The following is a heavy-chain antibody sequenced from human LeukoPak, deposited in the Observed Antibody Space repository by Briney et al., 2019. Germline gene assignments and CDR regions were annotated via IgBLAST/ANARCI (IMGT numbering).Heavy chain of an antibody. CDR3: ARETGSGWYYFDC. J-gene: IGHJ4*02. CDR1: GFTFSSYP. CDR2: ISNDGSNK. Sequence: GRSLRLSCAASGFTFSSYPIHWVRQAPGKGLEWVAVISNDGSNKYYADSVKGRFTISRDNSKNTLYLQMDSLRAEDTAVYYCARETGSGWYYFDCWGQGALVTVSS. V-gene: IGHV3-30-3*01. D-gene: IGHD6-19*01.